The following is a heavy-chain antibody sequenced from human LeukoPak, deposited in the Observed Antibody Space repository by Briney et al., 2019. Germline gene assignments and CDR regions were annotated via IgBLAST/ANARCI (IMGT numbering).Heavy chain of an antibody. V-gene: IGHV4-4*07. CDR1: GSSISSYY. J-gene: IGHJ6*03. CDR2: IYSSGVT. D-gene: IGHD3-9*01. Sequence: SETLSLTCTVSGSSISSYYWSWTRQPAGKGLEWIGRIYSSGVTNYNPSLKSRLTMSVDTSKKQFSLNLSSVTAADTAVYYCARVASGGYDILTGYYYYHYMDVWGKGTTVTISS. CDR3: ARVASGGYDILTGYYYYHYMDV.